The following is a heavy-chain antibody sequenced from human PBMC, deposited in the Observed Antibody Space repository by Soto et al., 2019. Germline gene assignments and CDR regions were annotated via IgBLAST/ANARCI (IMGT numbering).Heavy chain of an antibody. D-gene: IGHD6-6*01. J-gene: IGHJ6*03. CDR1: GGSISSYY. Sequence: PSETLSLICTVSGGSISSYYWSWIRQPPGKGLEWIGYIYYSGSTNYNPSLKSRVTISVDTSKNQFSLKLSSVTAADTAVYYFARGGPTSSGPYYYYYMDVWGKGTTVTVSS. V-gene: IGHV4-59*01. CDR2: IYYSGST. CDR3: ARGGPTSSGPYYYYYMDV.